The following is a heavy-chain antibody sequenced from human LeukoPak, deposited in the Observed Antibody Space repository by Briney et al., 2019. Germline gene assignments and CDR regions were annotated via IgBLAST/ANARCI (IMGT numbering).Heavy chain of an antibody. CDR2: LSYDGGNK. D-gene: IGHD2-2*02. CDR3: ARGGYQLLYDWFDP. J-gene: IGHJ5*02. CDR1: GFTFNDYA. Sequence: PGRSLRLSCAASGFTFNDYAMHWVRQAPGKGLEWVAVLSYDGGNKYYADSVKGRFTISRDNSKNTLCLQINSLRTEDTAVYYCARGGYQLLYDWFDPWGQGTLVTVSS. V-gene: IGHV3-30*01.